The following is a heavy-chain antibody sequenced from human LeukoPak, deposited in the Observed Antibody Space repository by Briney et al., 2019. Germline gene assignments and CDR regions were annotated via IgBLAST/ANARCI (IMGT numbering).Heavy chain of an antibody. CDR2: ISYDGSNK. CDR3: ARGVLWFGELYDY. Sequence: GGSLRLSCAASGFTFSNYGMHWVRQAPGKGLEWVTLISYDGSNKYYSDSVKGRFTISRDNSKNTLYLQMNSLRAEDTAVYYCARGVLWFGELYDYWGQGTLVTVSS. CDR1: GFTFSNYG. J-gene: IGHJ4*02. D-gene: IGHD3-10*01. V-gene: IGHV3-30*03.